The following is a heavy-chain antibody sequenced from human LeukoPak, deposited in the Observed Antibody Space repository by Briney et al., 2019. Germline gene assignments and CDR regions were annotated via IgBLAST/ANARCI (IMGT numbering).Heavy chain of an antibody. V-gene: IGHV3-74*01. J-gene: IGHJ1*01. D-gene: IGHD5/OR15-5a*01. CDR3: ARGGSTYFQR. CDR1: GFTFSSYW. Sequence: PGGSLRLSCVASGFTFSSYWMHWVRQASGKGLVWVSRIHSDGSSTNYADSVKGRHTISRDNAKNTLFLQMNSLRAEDTAVYYCARGGSTYFQRWGQGTLVTVSS. CDR2: IHSDGSST.